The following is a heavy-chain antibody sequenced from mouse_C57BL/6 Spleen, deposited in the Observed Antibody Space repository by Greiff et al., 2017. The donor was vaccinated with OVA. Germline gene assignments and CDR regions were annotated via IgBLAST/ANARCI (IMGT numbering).Heavy chain of an antibody. D-gene: IGHD2-1*01. CDR2: IDPSDSYT. J-gene: IGHJ2*01. V-gene: IGHV1-69*01. CDR1: GYTFTSYW. CDR3: AGGNYGFDY. Sequence: QVQLQQPGAELVMPGASVKLSCKASGYTFTSYWMHWVKQRPGQGLEWIGEIDPSDSYTNYNQKFKGKSTLTVDKSSSPAYMQLSSLTSEDCAVYYCAGGNYGFDYWGQGTTLTVSS.